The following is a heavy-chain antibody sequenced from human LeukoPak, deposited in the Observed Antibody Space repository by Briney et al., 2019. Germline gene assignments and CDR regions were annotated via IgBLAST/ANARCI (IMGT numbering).Heavy chain of an antibody. J-gene: IGHJ4*02. CDR2: ISSSGSTI. Sequence: GGSLRPSCAASGFTFSDYYMSWIRQAPGKGLEWVSYISSSGSTIYYADSVKGRFTISRDNAKNSLYLQMNSLRAEDTAVYYCARDGDGYNLSPSGDYWGQGTLVTVSS. CDR3: ARDGDGYNLSPSGDY. V-gene: IGHV3-11*01. D-gene: IGHD5-24*01. CDR1: GFTFSDYY.